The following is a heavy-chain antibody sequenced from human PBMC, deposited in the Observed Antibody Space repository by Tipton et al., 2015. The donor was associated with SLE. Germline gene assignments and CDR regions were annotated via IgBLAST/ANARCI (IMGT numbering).Heavy chain of an antibody. CDR3: ARGWELGSYYNMDV. J-gene: IGHJ6*03. CDR1: GGSFSGYY. V-gene: IGHV4-34*01. CDR2: INHGRST. Sequence: TLSLTCAVYGGSFSGYYWTWIRQPPGKGLEWIGEINHGRSTNYNPSLKSRVTISVDTSKKQFSLKLRSVTAADTAVYYCARGWELGSYYNMDVWGKGTTVTGCS. D-gene: IGHD3-10*01.